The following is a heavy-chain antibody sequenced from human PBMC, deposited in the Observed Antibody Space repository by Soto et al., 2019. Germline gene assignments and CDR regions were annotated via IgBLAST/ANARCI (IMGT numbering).Heavy chain of an antibody. V-gene: IGHV5-51*01. Sequence: GESLKIYCKASGDSFTSYGICWVRQMSGKGLEWMGIIYPGDSDTRYSPSFQGQVTISADKSINTVYLQWSSLQASDTAMYYCASLYGSVDYWGQGTLVTVSS. CDR2: IYPGDSDT. D-gene: IGHD3-10*01. CDR1: GDSFTSYG. CDR3: ASLYGSVDY. J-gene: IGHJ4*02.